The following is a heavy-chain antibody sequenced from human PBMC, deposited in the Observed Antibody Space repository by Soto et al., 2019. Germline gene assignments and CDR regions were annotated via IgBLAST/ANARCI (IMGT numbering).Heavy chain of an antibody. CDR2: INHRGDT. CDR3: AKGYGTYYYDSSGYYIDY. V-gene: IGHV4-38-2*01. CDR1: GYSISSDYF. J-gene: IGHJ4*02. Sequence: PSETLSLTCAVSGYSISSDYFWNWIRQPPGKGLEWIGSINHRGDTYYNPSLNSRVTVSVDTSKSQFSLNLNSVTAADTAVYYCAKGYGTYYYDSSGYYIDYWGQGTLVTVSS. D-gene: IGHD3-22*01.